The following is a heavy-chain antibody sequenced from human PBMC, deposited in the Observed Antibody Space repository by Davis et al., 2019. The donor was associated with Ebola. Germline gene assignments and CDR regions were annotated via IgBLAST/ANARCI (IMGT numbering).Heavy chain of an antibody. Sequence: ASVKVSCKASGYTFTSYYMHWVRQAPGQGLEWMGIINPSGGSTSYAQKFQGRVTMTRDTSTSTVYMELSSLRSEDTAVYYCASTAAMTTAAFDIWGQGTMVTVSS. CDR3: ASTAAMTTAAFDI. V-gene: IGHV1-46*01. CDR1: GYTFTSYY. CDR2: INPSGGST. J-gene: IGHJ3*02. D-gene: IGHD4-17*01.